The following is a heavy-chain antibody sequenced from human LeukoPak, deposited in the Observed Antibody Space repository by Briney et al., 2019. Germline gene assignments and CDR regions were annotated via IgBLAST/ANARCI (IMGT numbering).Heavy chain of an antibody. J-gene: IGHJ2*01. D-gene: IGHD6-19*01. CDR1: GFSFSTYA. V-gene: IGHV3-23*01. CDR2: VNGNGGST. CDR3: AKSMTLQWRGSFDL. Sequence: PGGSLRLSCAASGFSFSTYAMSWVRQAPGKGLEWVSGVNGNGGSTSYADSVKGRFTIIRDNSKNTVYLQMNSLRVEDTAVYYCAKSMTLQWRGSFDLWGRGTHVTVSS.